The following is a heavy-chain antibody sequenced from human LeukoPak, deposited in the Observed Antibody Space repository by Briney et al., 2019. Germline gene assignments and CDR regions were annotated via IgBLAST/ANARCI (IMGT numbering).Heavy chain of an antibody. Sequence: GGSLRLSCEASGFTVSSNYMSWVRQAPGKGLEWVSILYSAGSTYYADSVRGRFTISRDSSKNTVCLQMNSLTAEDTAVYYCASGGLGARKYYSDPFHFWGQGTLVTVSS. CDR1: GFTVSSNY. CDR2: LYSAGST. J-gene: IGHJ4*02. D-gene: IGHD3-10*01. V-gene: IGHV3-53*01. CDR3: ASGGLGARKYYSDPFHF.